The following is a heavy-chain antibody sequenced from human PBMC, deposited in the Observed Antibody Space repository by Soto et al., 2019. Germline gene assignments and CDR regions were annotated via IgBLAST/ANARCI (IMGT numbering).Heavy chain of an antibody. V-gene: IGHV3-23*01. Sequence: GGSLRLSCAASGFTFSSYAMSWVRKAPGKGLEWVSAISGSGGSTYYADSVKGRFTISRDNSKNTLYLQMNSLRAEDTAVYYCAKPALLWFGEFRDDAFDIWGQGTMVTVSS. CDR1: GFTFSSYA. CDR3: AKPALLWFGEFRDDAFDI. J-gene: IGHJ3*02. CDR2: ISGSGGST. D-gene: IGHD3-10*01.